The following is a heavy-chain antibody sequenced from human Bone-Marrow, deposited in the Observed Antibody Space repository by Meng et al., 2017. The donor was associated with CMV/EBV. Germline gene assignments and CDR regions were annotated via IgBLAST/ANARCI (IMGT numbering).Heavy chain of an antibody. D-gene: IGHD3-22*01. CDR2: IYYSGST. CDR1: GGSVSSGSYY. V-gene: IGHV4-61*01. Sequence: SETLSLTCTVSGGSVSSGSYYWSWIRQPPGKGLEWIGYIYYSGSTNYNLSLKSRVTISVDTSKNQFSLKLSSVTAADTAVYYCARDHTIGYYYDSSGYFDYWGQGTLVTVSS. CDR3: ARDHTIGYYYDSSGYFDY. J-gene: IGHJ4*02.